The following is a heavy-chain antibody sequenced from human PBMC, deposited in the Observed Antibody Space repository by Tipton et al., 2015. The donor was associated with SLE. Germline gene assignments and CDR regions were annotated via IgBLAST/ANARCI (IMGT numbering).Heavy chain of an antibody. Sequence: TLSLTCTVSGGSISSSSYYWGWIRQPPGKGLEWIGSIYYSGSTYYNPSLKSRVTISVDTSKNQFPLKLSSVTAADTAVYYCARLHSSSWYADYWGQGTLVTVSS. CDR3: ARLHSSSWYADY. D-gene: IGHD6-13*01. CDR1: GGSISSSSYY. V-gene: IGHV4-39*01. J-gene: IGHJ4*02. CDR2: IYYSGST.